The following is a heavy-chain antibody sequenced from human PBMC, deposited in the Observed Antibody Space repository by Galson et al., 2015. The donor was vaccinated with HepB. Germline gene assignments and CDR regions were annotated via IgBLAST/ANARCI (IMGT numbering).Heavy chain of an antibody. V-gene: IGHV3-23*01. D-gene: IGHD6-13*01. CDR1: GFTFSSYA. CDR2: ISGSGGST. Sequence: SLRLSCAASGFTFSSYAMSWVRQAPGKGLEWASAISGSGGSTYYADSVKGRFTISRDNSKNTLYLQMNSLRAEDTAVYYCAKDWAYSSSWYAWDYWGQGTLVTVSS. J-gene: IGHJ4*02. CDR3: AKDWAYSSSWYAWDY.